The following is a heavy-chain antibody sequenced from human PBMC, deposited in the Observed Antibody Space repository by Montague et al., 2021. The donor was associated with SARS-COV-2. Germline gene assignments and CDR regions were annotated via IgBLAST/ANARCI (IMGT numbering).Heavy chain of an antibody. CDR3: TRHVHMTWPEPSPGFDY. J-gene: IGHJ4*02. Sequence: SETLSLTCTVSGDSISSSSYNWGWIRQPPGKGREWIGSVHYSGRPYYNPSLKSRVTIYVDTSKNQLSLKLSSVTAADTAVYYCTRHVHMTWPEPSPGFDYWGQGTLVTVSS. V-gene: IGHV4-39*01. D-gene: IGHD1-1*01. CDR2: VHYSGRP. CDR1: GDSISSSSYN.